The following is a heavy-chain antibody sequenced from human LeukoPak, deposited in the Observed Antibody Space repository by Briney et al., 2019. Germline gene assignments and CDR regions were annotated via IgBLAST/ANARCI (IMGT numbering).Heavy chain of an antibody. CDR1: GFTFSSYR. V-gene: IGHV3-48*01. J-gene: IGHJ6*03. CDR3: ARARTVRRHYYYYMDV. D-gene: IGHD3-10*01. CDR2: ISSSSSTI. Sequence: GGSLRLSCAASGFTFSSYRMNWVRQAPGKGLEWVSYISSSSSTIYYADSVKGRFTISRDNAKNSLYLQMNSLRAEDTAVYYCARARTVRRHYYYYMDVWGKGTTVTVSS.